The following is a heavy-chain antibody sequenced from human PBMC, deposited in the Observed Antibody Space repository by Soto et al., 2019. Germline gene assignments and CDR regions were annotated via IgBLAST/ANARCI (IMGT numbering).Heavy chain of an antibody. Sequence: QLQLQESGPGLVKPSETLSLTCTVSGCSISSSSYYWGWIRQPPGKGLEWIGSIYYSGSTYYNPSLKSRVTISVDTSKNQFSLKLSSVTAADTAVYYCARPGSGRYYYYGMDVWGQGTTVTVSS. CDR1: GCSISSSSYY. D-gene: IGHD3-3*01. V-gene: IGHV4-39*01. CDR2: IYYSGST. CDR3: ARPGSGRYYYYGMDV. J-gene: IGHJ6*02.